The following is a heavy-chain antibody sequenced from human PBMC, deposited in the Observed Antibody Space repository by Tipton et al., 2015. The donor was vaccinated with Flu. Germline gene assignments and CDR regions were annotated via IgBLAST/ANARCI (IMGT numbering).Heavy chain of an antibody. CDR3: AKVLFGWFES. CDR2: IYYTGYP. V-gene: IGHV4-39*07. D-gene: IGHD3-16*01. CDR1: GGSISSSSHY. J-gene: IGHJ5*01. Sequence: LRLSCTVSGGSISSSSHYWGWIRQAPGRGLEWVGSIYYTGYPYYNSSLKSRLAMSIDTSKKQFSLRLSSVTAADTAVYYCAKVLFGWFESWAQVTLVTVSS.